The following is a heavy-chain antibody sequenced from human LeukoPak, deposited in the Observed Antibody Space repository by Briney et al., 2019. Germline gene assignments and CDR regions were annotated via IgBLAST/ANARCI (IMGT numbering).Heavy chain of an antibody. Sequence: SETLSLTCAVYGGSFSGYYWSWIRQPPGKGLEWVGEINHSGSTNYNPSLKSRVTTSVDTSKNQFSLKLSSVTAADTAVYYCARHSGSYLIDYWGQGTLVTVSS. CDR3: ARHSGSYLIDY. CDR1: GGSFSGYY. J-gene: IGHJ4*02. D-gene: IGHD1-26*01. V-gene: IGHV4-34*01. CDR2: INHSGST.